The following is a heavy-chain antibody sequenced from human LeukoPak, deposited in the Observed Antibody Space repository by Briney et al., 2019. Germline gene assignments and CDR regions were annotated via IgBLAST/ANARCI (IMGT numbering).Heavy chain of an antibody. CDR2: IRYDGSNK. CDR3: AKDRNDYVWGSYTPAFDM. J-gene: IGHJ3*02. D-gene: IGHD3-16*01. CDR1: GFTFSSYG. Sequence: GGSLRLSCAASGFTFSSYGMSWVRQAPGKGLEWVAFIRYDGSNKYHADSVKGRFTISRDNTQSTLYLQMISLRAEDTALYHCAKDRNDYVWGSYTPAFDMWGQGTMVTVSS. V-gene: IGHV3-30*02.